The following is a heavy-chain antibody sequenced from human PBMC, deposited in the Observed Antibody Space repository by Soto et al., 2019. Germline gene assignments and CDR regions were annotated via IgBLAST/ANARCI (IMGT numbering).Heavy chain of an antibody. D-gene: IGHD5-18*01. CDR2: ISTSSTYI. Sequence: EVQLVESGGGLVKPGGSLRLSCVGSGFTFSSYNINWVRQAPGKGLECVSSISTSSTYIFYTDSVKARFTISRDNAKNSLYLQMNSLRGEDTAVYFCARGQGFSYGSSALDIWGLGTMVTVSS. CDR3: ARGQGFSYGSSALDI. V-gene: IGHV3-21*01. CDR1: GFTFSSYN. J-gene: IGHJ3*02.